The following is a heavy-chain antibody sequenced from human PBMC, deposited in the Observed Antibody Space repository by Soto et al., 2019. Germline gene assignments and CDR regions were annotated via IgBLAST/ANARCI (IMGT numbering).Heavy chain of an antibody. J-gene: IGHJ3*01. Sequence: EVQLLESGGGLVQPGESLRLSCAASGFTFSYYWMHWVRQAPGMGLVWVSRIHSDGSSTNYADSVKGRFTISRDNARNTLYLQMNSLRGEDTAVYYCARGDRGDFDLWGQGTVLTVSS. D-gene: IGHD7-27*01. V-gene: IGHV3-74*01. CDR1: GFTFSYYW. CDR2: IHSDGSST. CDR3: ARGDRGDFDL.